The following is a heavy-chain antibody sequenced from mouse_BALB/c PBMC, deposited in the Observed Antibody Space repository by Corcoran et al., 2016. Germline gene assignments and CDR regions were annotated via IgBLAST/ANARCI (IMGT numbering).Heavy chain of an antibody. D-gene: IGHD2-1*01. CDR1: GFDFSRYL. J-gene: IGHJ4*01. CDR3: EGNYLYAMDY. Sequence: EVKLLESGGGQGHPGGSLLRSWADSGFDFSRYLILWVRQAPGKELEWIGEISPDSSTINFTPSLKDKFIISRDNVKKTLYLEMSKVRSEDTGLYYCEGNYLYAMDYWGQGTSVTVSS. CDR2: ISPDSSTI. V-gene: IGHV4-1*02.